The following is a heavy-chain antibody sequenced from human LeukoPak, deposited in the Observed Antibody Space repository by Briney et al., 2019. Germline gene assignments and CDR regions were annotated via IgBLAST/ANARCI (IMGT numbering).Heavy chain of an antibody. CDR3: AKSRLGTDTSTVHSFVY. V-gene: IGHV4-59*11. CDR2: IYHSGTV. J-gene: IGHJ4*02. D-gene: IGHD4-11*01. CDR1: GDSISSLY. Sequence: PSETLSLTCSVSGDSISSLYWNWIRQPPGKGLEWIGFIYHSGTVTYNPSLKSRGTMSVDTSKNQVSLKLTSVTAADTAVYYCAKSRLGTDTSTVHSFVYSGQGILVTVSS.